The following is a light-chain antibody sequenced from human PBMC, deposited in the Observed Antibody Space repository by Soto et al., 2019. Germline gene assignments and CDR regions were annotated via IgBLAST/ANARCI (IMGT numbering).Light chain of an antibody. J-gene: IGLJ1*01. CDR3: SSYTSNSTHYV. V-gene: IGLV2-14*03. CDR1: SSDIGGYNY. Sequence: QSALTQPASVSGSPGQSITISCTGTSSDIGGYNYVSWYHQLPGKVPKLIIYVVRNRPSGVSDRFSGSKSGNSASLTISGLHAEDAADYYCSSYTSNSTHYVFGTGTKLTVL. CDR2: VVR.